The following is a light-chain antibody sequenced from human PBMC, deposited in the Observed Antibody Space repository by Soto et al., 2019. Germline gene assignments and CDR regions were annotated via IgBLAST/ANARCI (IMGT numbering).Light chain of an antibody. CDR2: DAT. CDR3: QQSYSMPFT. Sequence: DIQMTQSPSSLSASVGDRVSITCRASQSISRHLNWYQQKPGKAPKLLIYDATSLQSGVPSRFGGSGSGTDFTLIIISLQPEDFATYSCQQSYSMPFTFGPGTKVDGK. CDR1: QSISRH. V-gene: IGKV1-39*01. J-gene: IGKJ3*01.